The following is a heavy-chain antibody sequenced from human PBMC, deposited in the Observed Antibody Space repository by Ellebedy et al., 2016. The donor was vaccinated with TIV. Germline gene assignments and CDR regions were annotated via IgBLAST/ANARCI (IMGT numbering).Heavy chain of an antibody. J-gene: IGHJ4*02. V-gene: IGHV3-30-3*01. D-gene: IGHD3-22*01. CDR2: ISYDGSNK. CDR3: EGYYDSSGYPVFDY. Sequence: GESLKISCAASGFTFSSYAMHWVRQAPGKGLEWVAVISYDGSNKYYADSVKGRFTISRDNSKNTLYLQMNSLRAEDTAVYYCEGYYDSSGYPVFDYWGQGTLVTVSS. CDR1: GFTFSSYA.